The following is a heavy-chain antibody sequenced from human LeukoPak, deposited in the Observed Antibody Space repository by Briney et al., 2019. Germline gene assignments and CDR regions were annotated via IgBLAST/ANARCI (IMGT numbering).Heavy chain of an antibody. V-gene: IGHV5-51*01. CDR2: IYAGDSDT. D-gene: IGHD4-23*01. J-gene: IGHJ4*02. CDR1: GYSFTSYW. Sequence: GESLKISCKGSGYSFTSYWIGWVRQMPGKGLEWMGIIYAGDSDTRHSPPFQGQVTLSVDKTISTTYLQWSSLKASDTAMYYCATTVGKNSFDYWGQGTLVTVSS. CDR3: ATTVGKNSFDY.